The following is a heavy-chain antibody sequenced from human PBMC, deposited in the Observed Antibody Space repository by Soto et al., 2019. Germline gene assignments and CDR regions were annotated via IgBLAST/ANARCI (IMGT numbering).Heavy chain of an antibody. CDR2: IIPTLVTA. CDR3: ARVLRRDGYSSLDY. V-gene: IGHV1-69*12. D-gene: IGHD2-15*01. Sequence: QVQLVQSGAEVKKPGSSVKVSCKASGGNFSSYAISWVRQAPGQGLEWMGGIIPTLVTANYAQKFQGRVTITADESTSTAYMELSSLRSEDTAVYYCARVLRRDGYSSLDYWGQGTLVTVSS. CDR1: GGNFSSYA. J-gene: IGHJ4*02.